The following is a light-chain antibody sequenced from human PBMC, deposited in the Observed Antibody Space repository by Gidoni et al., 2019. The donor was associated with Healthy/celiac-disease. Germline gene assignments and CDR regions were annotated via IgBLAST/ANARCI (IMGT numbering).Light chain of an antibody. CDR1: QSVSSSY. CDR2: GAS. J-gene: IGKJ3*01. CDR3: QQYGSSPPFT. V-gene: IGKV3-20*01. Sequence: EIVLTQSPGTLSLSPGERATLSCRASQSVSSSYLAWYQQTPGQAPRLPLYGASSRATGIRDRFSGSGSGTDFTLTISRLEPEDFAVYYCQQYGSSPPFTFGPGTKVDIK.